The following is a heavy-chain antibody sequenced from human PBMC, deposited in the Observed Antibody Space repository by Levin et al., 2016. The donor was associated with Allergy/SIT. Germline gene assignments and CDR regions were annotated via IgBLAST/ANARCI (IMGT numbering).Heavy chain of an antibody. CDR2: ITGSGGDT. D-gene: IGHD3-10*02. J-gene: IGHJ5*02. Sequence: GESLKISCAASGFTFSNFAMSWFRQAPGKGLEWVSTITGSGGDTYHADSVKGRFTIYRDNSKSTLYLQMDSLRAEDTATYYCARGQLPSHLNWNVGDPMGWFDPWGQGTLVTVSS. CDR1: GFTFSNFA. CDR3: ARGQLPSHLNWNVGDPMGWFDP. V-gene: IGHV3-23*01.